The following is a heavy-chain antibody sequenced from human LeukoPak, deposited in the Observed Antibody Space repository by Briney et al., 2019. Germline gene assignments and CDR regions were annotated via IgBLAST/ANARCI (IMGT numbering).Heavy chain of an antibody. Sequence: PGGSLRLSCAASGFTFSNYGMHWVRQAPGKGLVWVAVIWYDGSNEYYADSVKGRFTISRDNSKNTLYLQMNSLRAEDTAVYYCARGGRYCSSSSCHLGDYWGQGTLVTVSS. V-gene: IGHV3-33*01. CDR3: ARGGRYCSSSSCHLGDY. CDR2: IWYDGSNE. J-gene: IGHJ4*02. CDR1: GFTFSNYG. D-gene: IGHD2-2*01.